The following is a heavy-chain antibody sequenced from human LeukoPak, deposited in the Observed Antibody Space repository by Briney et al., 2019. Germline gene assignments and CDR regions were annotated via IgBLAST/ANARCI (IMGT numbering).Heavy chain of an antibody. CDR1: GFTFSSYA. CDR2: ISSNGGST. CDR3: ATRIAAAEEPYFDY. V-gene: IGHV3-64*01. J-gene: IGHJ4*02. D-gene: IGHD6-13*01. Sequence: GGSLRLSCAASGFTFSSYAMHWVRQAPGKGLEYVSAISSNGGSTDYANSVKGRFTISRDNSKNTLYLQMGSLRAEDMAVYYCATRIAAAEEPYFDYWGQGTLVTVSS.